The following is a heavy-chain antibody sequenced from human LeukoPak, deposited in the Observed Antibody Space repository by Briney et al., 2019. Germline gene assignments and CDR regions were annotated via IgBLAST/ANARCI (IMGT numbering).Heavy chain of an antibody. Sequence: GGSLRLSCAASGFTFTSYAMSWVRQAPGKGLEWVSAITGSGDTTYYAASVKGRFTISRDNSKNTLYLQMNSLRAEDTAVYYCAKRVVAATLNWYYYYGMDVWGQGTTVTVSS. CDR1: GFTFTSYA. D-gene: IGHD2-15*01. CDR2: ITGSGDTT. J-gene: IGHJ6*02. V-gene: IGHV3-23*01. CDR3: AKRVVAATLNWYYYYGMDV.